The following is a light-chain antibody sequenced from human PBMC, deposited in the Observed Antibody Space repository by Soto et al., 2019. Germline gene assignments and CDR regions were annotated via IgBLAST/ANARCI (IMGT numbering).Light chain of an antibody. CDR1: QSVSPW. CDR2: QAS. J-gene: IGKJ2*01. V-gene: IGKV1-5*03. Sequence: DIHMTQSPSTLSASVRDRVTITCRASQSVSPWLAWYQQKPGKAPRLLIYQASTLESGVPSRFSSSGAGTEFTLSISSLQADDFATYYCQQYHSYPYTFGQGTKLE. CDR3: QQYHSYPYT.